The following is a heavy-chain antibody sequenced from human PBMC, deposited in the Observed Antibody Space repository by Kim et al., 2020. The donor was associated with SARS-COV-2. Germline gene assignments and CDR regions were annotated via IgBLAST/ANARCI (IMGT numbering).Heavy chain of an antibody. CDR3: AINRGFDY. V-gene: IGHV1-18*01. CDR2: NGNT. D-gene: IGHD3-16*01. Sequence: NGNTNYAQKLQGRVTMTTDTSTSTAYMELRGLRSDDTAVYYCAINRGFDYWGQGTLVTVSS. J-gene: IGHJ4*02.